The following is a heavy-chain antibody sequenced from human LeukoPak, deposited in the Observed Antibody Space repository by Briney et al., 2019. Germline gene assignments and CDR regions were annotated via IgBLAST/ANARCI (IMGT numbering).Heavy chain of an antibody. Sequence: GGSLRLSCAASGFTFSSYAMSWVRQAPGKGLEWVSGISDDSGSTYYADSVRGRFTISRDNSKNTLYLQMNSLRVEDTAIYYCAKDQYSSGWYFDYWGQGTLVTVSS. CDR1: GFTFSSYA. CDR2: ISDDSGST. D-gene: IGHD6-19*01. V-gene: IGHV3-23*01. CDR3: AKDQYSSGWYFDY. J-gene: IGHJ4*02.